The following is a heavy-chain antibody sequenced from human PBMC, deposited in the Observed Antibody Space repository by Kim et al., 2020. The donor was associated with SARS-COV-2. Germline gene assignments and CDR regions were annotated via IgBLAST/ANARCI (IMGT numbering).Heavy chain of an antibody. V-gene: IGHV3-15*01. CDR1: GFTFSNAW. CDR2: IKSKTDGGTT. CDR3: TTDPVAVAGSFDY. D-gene: IGHD6-19*01. Sequence: GGSLRLSCAASGFTFSNAWMSWVRQAPGKGLEWVGRIKSKTDGGTTDYAAPVKGRFTISRDDSKNTLYLQMNSLKTEDTAVYYCTTDPVAVAGSFDYWGQGTLVTVSS. J-gene: IGHJ4*02.